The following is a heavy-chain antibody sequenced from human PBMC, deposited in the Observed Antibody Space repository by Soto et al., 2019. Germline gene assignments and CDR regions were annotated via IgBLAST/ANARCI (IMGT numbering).Heavy chain of an antibody. V-gene: IGHV5-51*01. CDR1: GYSFTSYW. Sequence: GESLKISCKGSGYSFTSYWIGWVRQMPGKGLEWMGIIYPGDSDTRYSPSFQGQVTISADKSISTAYLQWSSLKASDTAMYYCARLISSGWYHYYYGMDVWGQGTTVTV. CDR3: ARLISSGWYHYYYGMDV. D-gene: IGHD6-19*01. J-gene: IGHJ6*02. CDR2: IYPGDSDT.